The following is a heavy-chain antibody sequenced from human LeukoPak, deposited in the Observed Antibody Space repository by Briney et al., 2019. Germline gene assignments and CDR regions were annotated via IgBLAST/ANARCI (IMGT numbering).Heavy chain of an antibody. J-gene: IGHJ3*02. CDR1: GFTFSSYS. V-gene: IGHV3-21*01. D-gene: IGHD1-1*01. CDR2: ISSSSSYI. Sequence: GGSLRLSCAASGFTFSSYSMNWVRQAPGKGLEWVSSISSSSSYIYYADSVKGRFTISRDNAKNSLYLQMNSLRAEDTAVYYCASPLERGPFDIWGQGTMVTVSS. CDR3: ASPLERGPFDI.